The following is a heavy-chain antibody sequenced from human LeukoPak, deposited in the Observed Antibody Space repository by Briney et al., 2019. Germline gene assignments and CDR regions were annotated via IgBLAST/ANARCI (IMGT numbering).Heavy chain of an antibody. CDR1: GGTFSSYA. CDR3: ARDHGAYYYDSS. D-gene: IGHD3-22*01. J-gene: IGHJ4*02. Sequence: SVKVSCKASGGTFSSYAISWVRQAPGQGLEWMGRIIPILGIANYAQKFQGRVTITADKSTSTAYMELSSLRSEDTAVYYCARDHGAYYYDSSWGQGTLVAVSS. CDR2: IIPILGIA. V-gene: IGHV1-69*04.